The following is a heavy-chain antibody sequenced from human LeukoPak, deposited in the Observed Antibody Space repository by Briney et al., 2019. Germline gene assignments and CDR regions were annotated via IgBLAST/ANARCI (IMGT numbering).Heavy chain of an antibody. Sequence: GGSLRLSCAASGFTFSDSYMSWIRQAPGKGLEWVSSISSGSTYIYYADSVQGRFTISRDNAKNSLYLLVNSLRAEDTAVYYCASDKNGVFDIWGQGTMVTVSS. CDR1: GFTFSDSY. CDR2: ISSGSTYI. V-gene: IGHV3-11*04. D-gene: IGHD3-3*01. CDR3: ASDKNGVFDI. J-gene: IGHJ3*02.